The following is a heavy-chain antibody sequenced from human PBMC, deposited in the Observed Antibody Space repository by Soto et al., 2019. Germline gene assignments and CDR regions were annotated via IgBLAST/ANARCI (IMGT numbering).Heavy chain of an antibody. Sequence: QVQLVESGGGVVQPGRSLRLSCAASGFTFSSYAMHWVRQAPGKGLEWVAVISHDGSNKYFADSVKGRFTISRDNSKNTLYVQMNSLRAEDTAVYYCARDLVGLYSGYDDDGLPSRATLEYWGQGNLVTVSS. CDR2: ISHDGSNK. D-gene: IGHD5-12*01. V-gene: IGHV3-30-3*01. CDR1: GFTFSSYA. CDR3: ARDLVGLYSGYDDDGLPSRATLEY. J-gene: IGHJ4*02.